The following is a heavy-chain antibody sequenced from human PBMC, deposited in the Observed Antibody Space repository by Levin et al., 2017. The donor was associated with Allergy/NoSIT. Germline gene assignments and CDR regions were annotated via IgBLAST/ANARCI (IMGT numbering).Heavy chain of an antibody. Sequence: SETLSLTCTVSGDSINSRSYYWGWIRQPPGKGLEWIGSLYFSDTSYYNPSLRSRVTISVDSSKNQFSLRLNSVTAADTAMYYCARAAVGGYTSSWYYFDNWGQGTLVTVSS. CDR1: GDSINSRSYY. CDR3: ARAAVGGYTSSWYYFDN. J-gene: IGHJ4*02. V-gene: IGHV4-39*07. D-gene: IGHD6-13*01. CDR2: LYFSDTS.